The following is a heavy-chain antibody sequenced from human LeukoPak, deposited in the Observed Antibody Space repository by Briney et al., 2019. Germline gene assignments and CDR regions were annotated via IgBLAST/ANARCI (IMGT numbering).Heavy chain of an antibody. CDR3: ASNYYGSGSYYDHYYYMDV. CDR1: GFTFSSYV. J-gene: IGHJ6*03. D-gene: IGHD3-10*01. Sequence: AGGSLRLSCAASGFTFSSYVMHWVRQAPGKGLEWVAFIRYDGSNKYYADSVKGRFTISRDNSKNTLYLQMNSLRAEDTAVYYCASNYYGSGSYYDHYYYMDVWGKGTTVTISS. CDR2: IRYDGSNK. V-gene: IGHV3-30*02.